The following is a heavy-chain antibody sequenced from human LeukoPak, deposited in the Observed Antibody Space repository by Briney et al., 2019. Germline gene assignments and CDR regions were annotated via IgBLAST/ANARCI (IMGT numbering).Heavy chain of an antibody. CDR3: ARLYYDFWSGYGYYYYYGMDV. CDR1: GGSFSGYY. CDR2: TNHSGST. V-gene: IGHV4-34*01. J-gene: IGHJ6*02. Sequence: PSETLSLTCAVYGGSFSGYYWSWIRQPPGKGLEWIGETNHSGSTNYNPSLKTRVTISVDTSKNQFSLKLSSVTAADTAVYYCARLYYDFWSGYGYYYYYGMDVWGQGTTVTVSS. D-gene: IGHD3-3*01.